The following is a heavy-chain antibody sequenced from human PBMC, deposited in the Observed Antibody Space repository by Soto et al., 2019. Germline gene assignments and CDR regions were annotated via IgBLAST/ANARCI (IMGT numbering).Heavy chain of an antibody. Sequence: ASVKVSCKASGYTSTSYDINWVRQATGQGLEWMGWMNPNSGNTGYAQKFQGRVTMTRNTSISTAYMELSSLRSEDTAVYYCARVGYYGSGSYIGHDYYYYYGMDVWGQGTTVTVSS. CDR1: GYTSTSYD. J-gene: IGHJ6*02. CDR3: ARVGYYGSGSYIGHDYYYYYGMDV. CDR2: MNPNSGNT. D-gene: IGHD3-10*01. V-gene: IGHV1-8*01.